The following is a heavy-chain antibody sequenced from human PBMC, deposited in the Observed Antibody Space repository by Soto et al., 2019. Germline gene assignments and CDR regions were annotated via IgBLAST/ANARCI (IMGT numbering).Heavy chain of an antibody. D-gene: IGHD3-9*01. CDR2: ITSSTTTI. CDR3: ARDLDWSFDY. J-gene: IGHJ4*02. Sequence: GGSLRLSCAVSGFTFSDYSMNWVRQAPGKGLEWISYITSSTTTIFYADSVKGRLIISRDNAKNSLSLQMNSLRDEDTAVYYCARDLDWSFDYWVQGTLVTVSS. V-gene: IGHV3-48*02. CDR1: GFTFSDYS.